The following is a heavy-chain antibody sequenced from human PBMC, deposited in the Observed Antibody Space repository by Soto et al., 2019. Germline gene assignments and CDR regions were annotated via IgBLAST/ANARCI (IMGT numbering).Heavy chain of an antibody. D-gene: IGHD3-10*01. J-gene: IGHJ4*02. CDR2: FDPEDGET. Sequence: ASVKVSCKVSGYTLTELSMHWLRQAPGKGLEWMGGFDPEDGETIYAQKFQGRVTMTEDTSTDTAYMELSSLRSEDTAVYYCAKGGYGSGSLGYWGQGTLVTVSS. V-gene: IGHV1-24*01. CDR3: AKGGYGSGSLGY. CDR1: GYTLTELS.